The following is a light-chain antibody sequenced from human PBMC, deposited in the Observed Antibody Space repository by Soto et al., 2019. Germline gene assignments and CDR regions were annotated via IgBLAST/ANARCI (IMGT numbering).Light chain of an antibody. CDR1: SSDVCGYNY. CDR2: EVN. J-gene: IGLJ1*01. Sequence: QSVLTQPPSASGSPGQSVAISCTGTSSDVCGYNYVSWYQQHPGKAPKLMIYEVNKRPSVVPDRFSGSKSGNTASLTVSGLQAEDEADYYCSSYAGSSNVFGTGTKLTVL. CDR3: SSYAGSSNV. V-gene: IGLV2-8*01.